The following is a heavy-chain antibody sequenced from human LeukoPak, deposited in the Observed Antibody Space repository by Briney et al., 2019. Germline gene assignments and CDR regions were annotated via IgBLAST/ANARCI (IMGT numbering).Heavy chain of an antibody. J-gene: IGHJ3*02. CDR1: GGSISSSSYY. V-gene: IGHV4-39*07. Sequence: SETLSLTCTVSGGSISSSSYYWGWIRQPPGKGLEWIGSIYYSGSTYYNPSLKSRVTISVDTSKNQFSLKLSSVTAADTAVYYCARDLGYDFIWGQGTMVTVSS. CDR2: IYYSGST. D-gene: IGHD3/OR15-3a*01. CDR3: ARDLGYDFI.